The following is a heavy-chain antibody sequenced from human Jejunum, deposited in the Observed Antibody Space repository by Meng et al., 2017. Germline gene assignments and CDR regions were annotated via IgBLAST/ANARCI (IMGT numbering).Heavy chain of an antibody. CDR2: IDPNSGAT. CDR3: ARFDYETSAIDN. J-gene: IGHJ4*02. V-gene: IGHV1-2*06. CDR1: GYSFTDFA. Sequence: QVQLVQSGSELKQPGASVKISCKASGYSFTDFAMTWLRQAPGQGLEWMGRIDPNSGATNYPQKFKDRVTMTRDTSTTTVYMEVIGLRPGETAFYYCARFDYETSAIDNWGQGTLVTVSS. D-gene: IGHD3-22*01.